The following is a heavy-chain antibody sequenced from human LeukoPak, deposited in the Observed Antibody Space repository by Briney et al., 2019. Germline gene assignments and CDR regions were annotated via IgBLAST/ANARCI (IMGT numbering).Heavy chain of an antibody. J-gene: IGHJ3*02. CDR2: INAGNGNT. Sequence: ASVKVSCKASGYTFTGYYMHWVRQAPGQRLEWMGWINAGNGNTKYSQKFQGRVTITRDTSASTAYMELSSLRSEDTAVYYCARRPGDDAFDIWGQGTMVTVSS. V-gene: IGHV1-3*01. CDR3: ARRPGDDAFDI. CDR1: GYTFTGYY.